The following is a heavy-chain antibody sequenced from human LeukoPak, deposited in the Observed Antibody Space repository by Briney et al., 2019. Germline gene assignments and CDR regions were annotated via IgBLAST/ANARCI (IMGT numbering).Heavy chain of an antibody. CDR2: IRSKDYGGTT. J-gene: IGHJ4*02. D-gene: IGHD3-10*01. Sequence: GGSLRLSCAASGFTFSSYEMNWVRQAPGKGLEWVGFIRSKDYGGTTEYAASVKGRFTISRDDSKSIAYLQMNSLKTDDTAVYYCSRVDILVRDDYWGQGTLVTVSS. CDR3: SRVDILVRDDY. CDR1: GFTFSSYE. V-gene: IGHV3-49*04.